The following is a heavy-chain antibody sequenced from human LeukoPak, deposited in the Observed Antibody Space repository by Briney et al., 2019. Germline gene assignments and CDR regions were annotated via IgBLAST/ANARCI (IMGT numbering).Heavy chain of an antibody. Sequence: GRSLRLSCAASGFTFSSYGMHWVRQAPGKGLEWVAVIWYDGSNKYYADSVEGRSTISRDNSKNTLYLQMNSLRAEDTAVYYCARGILWFGDWGQGTLVTVSS. D-gene: IGHD3-10*01. CDR2: IWYDGSNK. V-gene: IGHV3-33*01. CDR1: GFTFSSYG. CDR3: ARGILWFGD. J-gene: IGHJ4*02.